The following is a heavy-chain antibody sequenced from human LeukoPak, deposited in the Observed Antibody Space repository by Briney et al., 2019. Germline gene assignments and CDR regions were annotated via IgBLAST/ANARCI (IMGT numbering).Heavy chain of an antibody. Sequence: PSETLSLTCAAYGGSFSGYYWSWIRQPPGKGLEWIGEINHSGSTNYNPSLKSRVTISGDTSKNQFSLKLSSVTAADTTVYYCARGRGYNAFDIWGQGTMDTVSS. CDR1: GGSFSGYY. J-gene: IGHJ3*02. CDR3: ARGRGYNAFDI. CDR2: INHSGST. V-gene: IGHV4-34*01. D-gene: IGHD5-18*01.